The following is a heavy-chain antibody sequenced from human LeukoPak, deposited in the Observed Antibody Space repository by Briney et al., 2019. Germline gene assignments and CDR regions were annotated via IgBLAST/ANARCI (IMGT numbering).Heavy chain of an antibody. Sequence: SETLSLTCAVYGGSFSGYYWSWIRQPPGKGLEWIGEINHSGSTNYNPSLKSRVTISVDTSKNQFSLKLSSVTAADTAVYYCARGWTAAARYRPFDYWDQGTLVTVSS. J-gene: IGHJ4*02. CDR3: ARGWTAAARYRPFDY. CDR1: GGSFSGYY. CDR2: INHSGST. V-gene: IGHV4-34*01. D-gene: IGHD6-13*01.